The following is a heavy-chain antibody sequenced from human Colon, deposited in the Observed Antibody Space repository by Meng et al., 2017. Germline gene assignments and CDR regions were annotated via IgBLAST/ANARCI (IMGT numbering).Heavy chain of an antibody. CDR1: VGSISSSNW. D-gene: IGHD2-2*01. CDR3: ASGRKYCSSTSCYGQFDY. V-gene: IGHV4-4*02. CDR2: IYHSGST. Sequence: QVRQQGPGPGLGKPSRTRSLTCAVAVGSISSSNWWSWVRQPPGKGLEWIGEIYHSGSTNYNPSLKSRVTISVDKSKNQFSLKLSSVTAADTAVYYCASGRKYCSSTSCYGQFDYWGQGTLVTVSS. J-gene: IGHJ4*02.